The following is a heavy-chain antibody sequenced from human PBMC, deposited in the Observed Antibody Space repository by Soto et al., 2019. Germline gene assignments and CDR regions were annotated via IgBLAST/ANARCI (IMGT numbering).Heavy chain of an antibody. CDR2: ISSSSSYI. Sequence: KAGGSLRLSCAASGFTLSGYTMNWVRQAPGKGLEWVSSISSSSSYIHYADSVKGRFTISRDNAENSLYLQINSLRAEDTAVYYCAREGALKPFSSWGQGALVTVSS. CDR1: GFTLSGYT. CDR3: AREGALKPFSS. V-gene: IGHV3-21*06. J-gene: IGHJ5*02.